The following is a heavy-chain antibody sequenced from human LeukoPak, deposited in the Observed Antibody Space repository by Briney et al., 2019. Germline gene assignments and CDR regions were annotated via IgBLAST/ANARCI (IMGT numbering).Heavy chain of an antibody. Sequence: SVKVSCKASGGSFSSYAISWVRQAPGQGLEWMGGIIPIFGTANYAQKFQGRVTITTDESKSKAYMELSSLRSEDTAVYYCASSGRNYDFWSGYFNYWGQGTLVTVSS. V-gene: IGHV1-69*05. J-gene: IGHJ4*02. CDR2: IIPIFGTA. D-gene: IGHD3-3*01. CDR3: ASSGRNYDFWSGYFNY. CDR1: GGSFSSYA.